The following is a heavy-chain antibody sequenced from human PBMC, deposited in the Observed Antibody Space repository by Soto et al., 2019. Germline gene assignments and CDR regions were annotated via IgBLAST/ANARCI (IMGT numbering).Heavy chain of an antibody. CDR2: ISAYNGNT. CDR3: ARDSYSSGWYGIDY. J-gene: IGHJ4*02. Sequence: XSVKVSSKASGYTFTSYGICLVRHSPGQGLEWMGWISAYNGNTNYAQKLQGRVTMTTDTSTSTAYMELRSLRYDDTAVYYCARDSYSSGWYGIDYWGQGTLVTVSS. V-gene: IGHV1-18*01. D-gene: IGHD6-19*01. CDR1: GYTFTSYG.